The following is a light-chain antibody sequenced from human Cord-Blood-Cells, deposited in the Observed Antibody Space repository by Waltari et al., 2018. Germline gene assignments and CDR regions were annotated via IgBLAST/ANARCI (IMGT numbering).Light chain of an antibody. CDR1: SSNIGNNA. V-gene: IGLV1-36*01. Sequence: QSVLTQPPSVSEAPRQRVTLSCSGSSSNIGNNAVNWYQQLPGKAPKLLIYYDDLLPSGVSDRFSGSKSGTSASLAISGLHSEDEADYYGGAWDDSLNGWVFGGGTKLTVL. J-gene: IGLJ3*02. CDR3: GAWDDSLNGWV. CDR2: YDD.